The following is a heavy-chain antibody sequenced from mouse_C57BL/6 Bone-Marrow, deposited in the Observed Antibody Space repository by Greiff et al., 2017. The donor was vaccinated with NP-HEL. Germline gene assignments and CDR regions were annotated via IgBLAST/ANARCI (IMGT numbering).Heavy chain of an antibody. J-gene: IGHJ3*01. V-gene: IGHV1-15*01. Sequence: VQLVESGAELVRPGASVTLSCKASGYTFTDYEMHWVKQTPVHGLEWIGAIDPETGGTAYNQKFKGKAILTADKSSSTAYMELRSLTSEDSAVYYCTREVDYDGFAYWGQGTLVTVSA. CDR1: GYTFTDYE. D-gene: IGHD2-4*01. CDR3: TREVDYDGFAY. CDR2: IDPETGGT.